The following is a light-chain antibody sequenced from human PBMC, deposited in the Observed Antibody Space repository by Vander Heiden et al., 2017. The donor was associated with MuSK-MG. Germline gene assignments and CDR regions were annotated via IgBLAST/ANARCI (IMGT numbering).Light chain of an antibody. V-gene: IGKV1-39*01. Sequence: DIQRTQSPSSLSASVGDRVTITCRASQSISSYLNWYQQKPGKAPKLLIYAASSLQSGVPSRFSGSGSGTDFTLTISRLQPEDFATYYCQQSDSTPGTFGQGTKVEIK. CDR1: QSISSY. J-gene: IGKJ1*01. CDR2: AAS. CDR3: QQSDSTPGT.